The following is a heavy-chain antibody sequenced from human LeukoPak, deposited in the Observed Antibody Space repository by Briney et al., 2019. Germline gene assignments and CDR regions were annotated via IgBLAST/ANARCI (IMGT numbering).Heavy chain of an antibody. CDR2: IYYSGST. D-gene: IGHD1-1*01. Sequence: SETLSLTCTVSGGSISSSSYYWGWIRQPPGKGLEWIGSIYYSGSTYYNPSLKSRVTISINTSKNQFSLKMNSVTAADTAVYYCARGGWNDYFDYWGQGTLVTVSS. J-gene: IGHJ4*02. CDR1: GGSISSSSYY. CDR3: ARGGWNDYFDY. V-gene: IGHV4-39*07.